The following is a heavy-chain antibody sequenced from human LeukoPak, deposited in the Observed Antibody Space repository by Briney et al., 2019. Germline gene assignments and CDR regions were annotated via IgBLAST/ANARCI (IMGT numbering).Heavy chain of an antibody. D-gene: IGHD1-26*01. J-gene: IGHJ4*02. CDR3: AGSGSYYDFDY. V-gene: IGHV4-59*08. CDR1: GGSISSYY. CDR2: IYYSGST. Sequence: PSETLSLTCTVSGGSISSYYWSWIRQPPGKGLEWIGYIYYSGSTNYNPSLKSRVTISVDTSKNQFSLKLSSVTAADTAVYYRAGSGSYYDFDYWGQGTLVTVSS.